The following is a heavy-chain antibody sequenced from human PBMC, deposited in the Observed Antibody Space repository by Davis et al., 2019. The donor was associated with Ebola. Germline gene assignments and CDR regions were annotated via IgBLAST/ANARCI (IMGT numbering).Heavy chain of an antibody. J-gene: IGHJ6*02. CDR3: SRRPSYYDSSGYPYYYYGMDV. D-gene: IGHD3-22*01. V-gene: IGHV4-30-4*07. CDR2: IYYSDST. Sequence: SQTLSPTCPLSGASISSGGYSWSWIRQPPGKGLEWFGYIYYSDSTYYNPSLKSRVTKSVDTSKTQFSLKLSSVTAADTAVYYCSRRPSYYDSSGYPYYYYGMDVWGQGTTVTVSS. CDR1: GASISSGGYS.